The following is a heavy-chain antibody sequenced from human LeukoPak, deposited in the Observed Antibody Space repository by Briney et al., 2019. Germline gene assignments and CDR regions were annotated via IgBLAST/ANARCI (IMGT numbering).Heavy chain of an antibody. J-gene: IGHJ4*02. CDR2: IRYDGSNK. V-gene: IGHV3-30*02. D-gene: IGHD6-19*01. CDR1: GFTFSSYG. CDR3: AKDRSSYSSGWYFFDY. Sequence: GGSLRLSCAASGFTFSSYGMHWVRQAPGKGLEWLAFIRYDGSNKYYADSVKGRFTISRDNSKNTLYLQMNSLRAEDTAVYYCAKDRSSYSSGWYFFDYWGQGTLVTVSS.